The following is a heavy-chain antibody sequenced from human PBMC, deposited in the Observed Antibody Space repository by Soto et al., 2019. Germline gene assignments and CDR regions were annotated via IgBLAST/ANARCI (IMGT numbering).Heavy chain of an antibody. CDR2: INPNSGDT. J-gene: IGHJ6*02. CDR1: GYTFTGQY. Sequence: ASVKVSCKASGYTFTGQYMHWVRQAPGQGLEWTGWINPNSGDTNYAQKFQGRVTMTRDTSIGTAYMELSSLRSNDTAIYYCARESSGITLYGMDVWGQGTTVTVYS. CDR3: ARESSGITLYGMDV. V-gene: IGHV1-2*02. D-gene: IGHD1-7*01.